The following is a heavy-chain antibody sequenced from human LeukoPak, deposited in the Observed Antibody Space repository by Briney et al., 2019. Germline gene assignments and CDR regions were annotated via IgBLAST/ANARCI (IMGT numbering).Heavy chain of an antibody. CDR2: IYFSGST. CDR1: GGSISTYY. CDR3: ARSDSKHYYYAMDV. Sequence: SETLSLTCTVSGGSISTYYWNWIRQPPGKGLEWVGYIYFSGSTNHNPSLESRVTISVDPSKNQFPLRLTSVTAADTAVYYCARSDSKHYYYAMDVWGQGTTVTVS. V-gene: IGHV4-59*01. D-gene: IGHD5-18*01. J-gene: IGHJ6*02.